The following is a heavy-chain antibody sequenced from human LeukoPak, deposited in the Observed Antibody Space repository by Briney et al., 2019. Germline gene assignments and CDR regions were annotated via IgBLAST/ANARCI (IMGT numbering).Heavy chain of an antibody. Sequence: SETLSLTCTVSGGSISSSSYYWGWIRQPPGKGLEWIGSIYYSGSTYYNPSLKSRVTISVDTSKNQLSLKLSSVTAADTAVYYCARSSGWSRYFDYWGQGTLVTVSS. CDR2: IYYSGST. CDR1: GGSISSSSYY. CDR3: ARSSGWSRYFDY. D-gene: IGHD6-19*01. V-gene: IGHV4-39*01. J-gene: IGHJ4*02.